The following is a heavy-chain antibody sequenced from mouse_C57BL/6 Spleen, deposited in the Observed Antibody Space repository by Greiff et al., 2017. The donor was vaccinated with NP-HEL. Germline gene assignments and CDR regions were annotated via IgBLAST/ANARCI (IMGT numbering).Heavy chain of an antibody. V-gene: IGHV1-80*01. J-gene: IGHJ3*01. CDR1: GYAFSSYW. CDR2: IYPGDGDT. D-gene: IGHD2-13*01. CDR3: ARVTNGFSAY. Sequence: VKLVESGAELVKPGASVKISCKASGYAFSSYWMNWVKQRPGKGLEWIGQIYPGDGDTNYNGKFKGKATLTADKSSSTAYMQLSSLTSEDSAVYFCARVTNGFSAYWGQGTLVTVSA.